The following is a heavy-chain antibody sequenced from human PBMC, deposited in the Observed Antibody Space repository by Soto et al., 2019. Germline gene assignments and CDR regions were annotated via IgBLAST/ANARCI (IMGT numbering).Heavy chain of an antibody. Sequence: SETLSLTCTVSGDSISSPHYYWTWIRQPPGKGLEWVGYIYYTGNNFYNPAPKSRVAMSVDPSTNQFSLKLASVTDADTAVYFCAREPKQNYDSSPWNGGFDSWGPGTLVTVSS. CDR2: IYYTGNN. J-gene: IGHJ4*02. D-gene: IGHD3-22*01. V-gene: IGHV4-30-4*01. CDR3: AREPKQNYDSSPWNGGFDS. CDR1: GDSISSPHYY.